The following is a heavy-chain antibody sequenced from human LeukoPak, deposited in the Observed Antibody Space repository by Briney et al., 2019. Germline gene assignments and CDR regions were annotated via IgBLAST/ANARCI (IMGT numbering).Heavy chain of an antibody. D-gene: IGHD6-13*01. CDR2: IYYSGST. V-gene: IGHV4-59*02. CDR1: GGSVSDYY. CDR3: ARIYSSSWFLNWFDP. Sequence: SETLSLTCTVSGGSVSDYYWSWIRQPPGKGLEWIGYIYYSGSTNYNPSLKSRVTISVDTSKNQFSLKLSSVTAADTAVYYCARIYSSSWFLNWFDPWGQGTLVTVSS. J-gene: IGHJ5*02.